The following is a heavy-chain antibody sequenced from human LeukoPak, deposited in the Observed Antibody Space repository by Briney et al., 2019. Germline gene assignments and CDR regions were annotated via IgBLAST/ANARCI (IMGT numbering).Heavy chain of an antibody. J-gene: IGHJ4*02. CDR2: IIPIFGTA. CDR1: GGTFSSYA. V-gene: IGHV1-69*13. D-gene: IGHD3-9*01. Sequence: SVKVSCKASGGTFSSYAISWVRQAPGQGLEWMGGIIPIFGTANYAQKFQGRVTITADESTSTAYMELSSLRSEDTAVYYCARVPPPSYYDILTGYFPLDYWGQGTLVTVSS. CDR3: ARVPPPSYYDILTGYFPLDY.